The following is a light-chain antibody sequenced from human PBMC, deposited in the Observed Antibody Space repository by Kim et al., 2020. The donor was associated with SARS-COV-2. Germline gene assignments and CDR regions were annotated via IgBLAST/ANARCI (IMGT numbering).Light chain of an antibody. J-gene: IGLJ3*02. Sequence: SYELTQPPSVSVSPGQTASITYSGHDLGDKYVCWYQQKPGQSPVLVIYQDNKRPSGIPERFSGSNSGNIATLTISGTQALDEADYYCQAWDSSTSSWVFGGGTQLTVL. CDR3: QAWDSSTSSWV. CDR2: QDN. CDR1: DLGDKY. V-gene: IGLV3-1*01.